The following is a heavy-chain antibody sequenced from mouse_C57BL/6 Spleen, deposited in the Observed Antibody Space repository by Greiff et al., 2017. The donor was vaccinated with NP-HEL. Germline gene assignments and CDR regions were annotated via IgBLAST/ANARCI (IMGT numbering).Heavy chain of an antibody. V-gene: IGHV1-64*01. CDR3: ARFHSNSYWYFDV. CDR1: GYTFTSYW. Sequence: QVQLQQPGAELVKPGASVKLSCKASGYTFTSYWMHWVKQRPGQGLEWIGMIHPNSGSTNYNEKFKSKATLTVDKSSSTAYMQLSSLTSEDSAVYYCARFHSNSYWYFDVWGTGTTVTVSS. D-gene: IGHD2-5*01. CDR2: IHPNSGST. J-gene: IGHJ1*03.